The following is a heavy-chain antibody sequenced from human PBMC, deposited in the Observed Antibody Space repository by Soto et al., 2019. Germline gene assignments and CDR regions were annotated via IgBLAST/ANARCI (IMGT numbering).Heavy chain of an antibody. Sequence: QITLKESGPTLVKPTQTLTLTCTFSGFSLSTTAEGVGWIRQPPGKALEWLALIYLDDDERYSPSLKSTLTITKDTSKTQVVLTMTNVDPVDTATYYCAHGSCSSADCYPNPYLDYWGQGILVTVSS. CDR2: IYLDDDE. CDR1: GFSLSTTAEG. CDR3: AHGSCSSADCYPNPYLDY. V-gene: IGHV2-5*02. J-gene: IGHJ4*02. D-gene: IGHD2-2*01.